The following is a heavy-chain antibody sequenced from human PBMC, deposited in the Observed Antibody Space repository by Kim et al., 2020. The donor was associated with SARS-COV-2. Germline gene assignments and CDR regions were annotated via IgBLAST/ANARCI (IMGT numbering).Heavy chain of an antibody. CDR2: ISSSSSTI. Sequence: GGSLRLSCAASGFTFSRYSMNWVRQAPGKGLEWVSYISSSSSTIYYADSVKGRFTISRDNAKNSLYLQMNSLTDEDTAVYYCTTLYVEEKTDNWMDQWGQGTLVTVSS. CDR3: TTLYVEEKTDNWMDQ. CDR1: GFTFSRYS. J-gene: IGHJ5*02. D-gene: IGHD3-16*01. V-gene: IGHV3-48*02.